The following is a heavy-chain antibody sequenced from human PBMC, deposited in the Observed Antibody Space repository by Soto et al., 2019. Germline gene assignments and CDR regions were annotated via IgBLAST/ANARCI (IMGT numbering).Heavy chain of an antibody. Sequence: GGSLRLSCAASGFTFSNYAMSWVRQAPGKGLEWVSSINGGGKTWYSDSVKGRFIISRDNPKNTLYLQMNSLRAEETAVYYCAKTFDQTSVTTGVDYDYWGQGTLVTVSS. J-gene: IGHJ4*02. CDR2: INGGGKT. D-gene: IGHD4-17*01. CDR1: GFTFSNYA. V-gene: IGHV3-23*01. CDR3: AKTFDQTSVTTGVDYDY.